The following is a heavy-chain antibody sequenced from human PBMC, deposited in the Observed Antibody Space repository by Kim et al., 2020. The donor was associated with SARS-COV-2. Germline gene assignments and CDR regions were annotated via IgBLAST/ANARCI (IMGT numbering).Heavy chain of an antibody. Sequence: KGRFTSSRENAKNSLYLQMNSLRAEDTAVYYCARDYALVALVTVVHYGMDVWGQGTTVTVSS. V-gene: IGHV3-48*03. J-gene: IGHJ6*02. CDR3: ARDYALVALVTVVHYGMDV. D-gene: IGHD2-2*01.